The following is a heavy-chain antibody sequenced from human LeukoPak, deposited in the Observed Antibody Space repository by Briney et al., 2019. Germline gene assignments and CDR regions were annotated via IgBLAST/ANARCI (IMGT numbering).Heavy chain of an antibody. CDR2: FDPEDGET. CDR1: GYTLTELS. CDR3: ATDPARASGSYDY. Sequence: ASVKVSCKVSGYTLTELSMHWVRQAPGKGLEWMGGFDPEDGETVYAQKFRGRVTMTEDTSTDTAYMELSSLRSEDTAVYYCATDPARASGSYDYWGQGTLVTVSS. V-gene: IGHV1-24*01. D-gene: IGHD1-26*01. J-gene: IGHJ4*02.